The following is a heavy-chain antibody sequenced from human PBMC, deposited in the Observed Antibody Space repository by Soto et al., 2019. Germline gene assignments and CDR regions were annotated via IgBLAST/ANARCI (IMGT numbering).Heavy chain of an antibody. D-gene: IGHD1-1*01. CDR1: GFTVSSNY. V-gene: IGHV3-53*01. CDR2: IYSGGST. Sequence: AGSLRLSCPSSGFTVSSNYMSWVRQAPGKGLEWVSVIYSGGSTYYADSVNGRFTISRDNSNNPLYLQTNTLRAEDTALYHCATWMTGTPAFCAFDKWGDGTRVT. CDR3: ATWMTGTPAFCAFDK. J-gene: IGHJ3*02.